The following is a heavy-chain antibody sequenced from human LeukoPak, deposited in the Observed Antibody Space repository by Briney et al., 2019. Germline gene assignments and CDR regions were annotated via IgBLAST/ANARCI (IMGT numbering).Heavy chain of an antibody. CDR1: GGTFSSYA. CDR2: IIPIFGTA. V-gene: IGHV1-69*05. J-gene: IGHJ4*02. Sequence: EASVKVSCKASGGTFSSYAISWVRQAPGQGLEWVGRIIPIFGTANYAQKFQGRVTITTDESTSTAYMELSSLRFEDTAVYYCARGDCCFDYWGQGTLVTVSS. CDR3: ARGDCCFDY. D-gene: IGHD2-21*02.